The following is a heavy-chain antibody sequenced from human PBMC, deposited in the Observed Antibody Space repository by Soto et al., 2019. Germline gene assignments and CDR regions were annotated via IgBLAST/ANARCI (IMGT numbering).Heavy chain of an antibody. J-gene: IGHJ4*02. CDR2: ISYDGSNK. D-gene: IGHD4-17*01. CDR3: AKEQRLRCFDY. V-gene: IGHV3-30*18. Sequence: PGGSLRLSCAASGFTFSSYGMHWVRQAPGKGLGWVAVISYDGSNKYYADSVKGRFTISRDNSKNTLYLQMNSLRAENTAVYYCAKEQRLRCFDYWGQGTLVTVSS. CDR1: GFTFSSYG.